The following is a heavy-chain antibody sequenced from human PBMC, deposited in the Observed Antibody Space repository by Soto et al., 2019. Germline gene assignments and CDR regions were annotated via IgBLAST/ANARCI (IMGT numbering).Heavy chain of an antibody. J-gene: IGHJ4*02. CDR3: AKVTGITVTNDPFDY. CDR2: ISGSGGST. V-gene: IGHV3-23*01. D-gene: IGHD4-17*01. Sequence: GGSLRLSCAASGFTFSSYAMSWVRQAPGKGLEWVSAISGSGGSTYYADSVKGRFTISRDNSKNTLYLQMNSLRAEDTAVYYCAKVTGITVTNDPFDYWGQGTLVTVSS. CDR1: GFTFSSYA.